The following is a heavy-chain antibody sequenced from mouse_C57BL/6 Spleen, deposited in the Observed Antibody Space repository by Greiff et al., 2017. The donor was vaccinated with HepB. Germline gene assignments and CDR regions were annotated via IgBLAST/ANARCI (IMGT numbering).Heavy chain of an antibody. J-gene: IGHJ3*01. V-gene: IGHV1-82*01. CDR1: GYAFSSSW. Sequence: VQLQQSGPELVKPGASVKISCKASGYAFSSSWMNWVKQRPGKGLEWIGRIYPGDGDTNYNGKFKGKATLTADKSSSPAYMQLSSLTSEDSAVYFCARGKDYDVWFAYWGQGTLVTVSA. CDR3: ARGKDYDVWFAY. D-gene: IGHD2-4*01. CDR2: IYPGDGDT.